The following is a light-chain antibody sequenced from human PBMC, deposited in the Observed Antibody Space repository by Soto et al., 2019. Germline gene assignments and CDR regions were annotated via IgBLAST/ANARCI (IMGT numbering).Light chain of an antibody. V-gene: IGLV2-14*01. CDR2: EVS. Sequence: QPALAQPASVSGSPGQSITISCTGTSSDVGGYNYVSWYQLHPGKAPKLIIYEVSHRPSGASNHFSGYKSGNTASLTISGLQAEDEADYYCSSYTSTSTPCVFGNGTKVTVL. CDR3: SSYTSTSTPCV. CDR1: SSDVGGYNY. J-gene: IGLJ1*01.